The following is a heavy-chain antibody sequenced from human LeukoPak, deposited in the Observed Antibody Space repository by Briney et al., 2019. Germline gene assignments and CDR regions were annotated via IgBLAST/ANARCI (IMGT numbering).Heavy chain of an antibody. V-gene: IGHV4-59*01. D-gene: IGHD2-2*01. CDR2: IYYSGST. CDR1: GGSISSYY. J-gene: IGHJ3*02. Sequence: SETLSLTCTVSGGSISSYYWSWIRQPPGKGLEWVGYIYYSGSTNYNPSLKSRVTISVDTSKNQFSLKLSSVTAADTAVYYCGRYLKPSALSVFDIWGQGTMVTVSS. CDR3: GRYLKPSALSVFDI.